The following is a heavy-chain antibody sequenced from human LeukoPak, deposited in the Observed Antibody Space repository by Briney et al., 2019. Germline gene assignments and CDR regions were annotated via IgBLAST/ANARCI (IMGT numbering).Heavy chain of an antibody. J-gene: IGHJ4*02. CDR1: GGSISSSNW. V-gene: IGHV4-4*02. CDR3: ASARENYDILTGYYKGGSFDY. D-gene: IGHD3-9*01. CDR2: MYHSGST. Sequence: SGTLSLTCAVSGGSISSSNWWTWVRQPPGKGLECIGEMYHSGSTNYNPSLKSRVTISVDKPKHQFSLKLSPVTAADTAVYYCASARENYDILTGYYKGGSFDYWGQGTLVTVSS.